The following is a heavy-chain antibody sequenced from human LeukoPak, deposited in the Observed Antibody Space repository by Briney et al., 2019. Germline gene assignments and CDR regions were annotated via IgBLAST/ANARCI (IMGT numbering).Heavy chain of an antibody. CDR1: GFTVSSSY. J-gene: IGHJ4*02. Sequence: GGSLRLSCAASGFTVSSSYMSWVRQAPGKGLEWVSVIYSGGSTYYADSVKGRFTISRDNSKNTLYLQMNSLRAEDTAVYYCARARLRYFDDPEYYFDYWGQGTLVTVSS. V-gene: IGHV3-66*02. CDR2: IYSGGST. D-gene: IGHD3-9*01. CDR3: ARARLRYFDDPEYYFDY.